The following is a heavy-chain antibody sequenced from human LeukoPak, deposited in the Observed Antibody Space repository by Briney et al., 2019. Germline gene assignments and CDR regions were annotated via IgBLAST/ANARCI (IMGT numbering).Heavy chain of an antibody. CDR1: GGSFSGDY. Sequence: SETLSLTCAVYGGSFSGDYWSWVRQPPGKGLEWIGEINHSGSTNHNPSLTSRVTISVDTSKNQFSLKLSSVTAAHTAVYYCAGEGQLDNFVWFYAFDYWGPGTLVTVSS. V-gene: IGHV4-34*01. CDR2: INHSGST. D-gene: IGHD3-9*01. J-gene: IGHJ4*02. CDR3: AGEGQLDNFVWFYAFDY.